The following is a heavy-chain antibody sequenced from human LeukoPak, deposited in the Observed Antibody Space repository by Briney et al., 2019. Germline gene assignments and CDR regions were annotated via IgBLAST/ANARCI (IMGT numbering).Heavy chain of an antibody. V-gene: IGHV4-38-2*02. CDR2: IYHGGST. Sequence: SETLSLTCTVSGYSISSGYYWGWIRQSPGKGLEWIGSIYHGGSTYYNPSLRSRVIVSVDTSKNHFSLKMSSVTAADTAVYYCARDLASCAGDCYSDGFDYWGQGALVTVSS. D-gene: IGHD2-21*02. CDR1: GYSISSGYY. J-gene: IGHJ4*02. CDR3: ARDLASCAGDCYSDGFDY.